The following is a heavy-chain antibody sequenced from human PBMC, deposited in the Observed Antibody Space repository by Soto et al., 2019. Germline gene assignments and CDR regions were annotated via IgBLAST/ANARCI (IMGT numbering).Heavy chain of an antibody. J-gene: IGHJ6*02. Sequence: GGSLRLSCAASGFTFSSYGMHWVRQAPGKGLEWVAVIWYDGSNKYYADSVKGRFTISRDNSKNTLYLQMNSLRAEDTAVYYCAREEGSYCSSTSCFYYYYGMDVWGQGTTVTVSS. D-gene: IGHD2-2*01. CDR1: GFTFSSYG. CDR3: AREEGSYCSSTSCFYYYYGMDV. V-gene: IGHV3-33*01. CDR2: IWYDGSNK.